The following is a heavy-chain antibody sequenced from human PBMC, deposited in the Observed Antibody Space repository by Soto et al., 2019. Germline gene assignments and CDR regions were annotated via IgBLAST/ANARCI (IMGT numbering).Heavy chain of an antibody. J-gene: IGHJ6*02. CDR3: AREGEYSHVCVGCGMDV. CDR1: GFTFSDYY. Sequence: QVQLVESGGALVKPGGSLRLSCAASGFTFSDYYMNWIRQAPGKGLEWISYISSRSSMIYYADSIKGRFTISRDNAENSLYLQMNSLRAEDTAIYYCAREGEYSHVCVGCGMDVWGQGTTVTVSS. V-gene: IGHV3-11*01. CDR2: ISSRSSMI. D-gene: IGHD5-18*01.